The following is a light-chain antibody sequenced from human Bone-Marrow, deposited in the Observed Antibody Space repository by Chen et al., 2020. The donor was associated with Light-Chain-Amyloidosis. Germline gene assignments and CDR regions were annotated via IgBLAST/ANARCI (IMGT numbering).Light chain of an antibody. CDR2: EVT. CDR1: SSDVGGYNY. V-gene: IGLV2-8*01. J-gene: IGLJ3*02. Sequence: QSALTHPPSAPESPGQSVAISCTGTSSDVGGYNYVSWYQQHPGKAPKLMIYEVTKRPSGVPDRFSGSKSGNTASLTVSGLQAEDEADYYCSSYAGSNNFWVFGGGTKLTVL. CDR3: SSYAGSNNFWV.